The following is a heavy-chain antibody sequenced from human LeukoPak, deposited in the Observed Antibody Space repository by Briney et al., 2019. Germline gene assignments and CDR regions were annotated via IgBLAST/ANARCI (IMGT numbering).Heavy chain of an antibody. CDR2: ISYDGSNK. Sequence: GRSLRLSCAASGFTFSSYGMHWVRQAPGKGLEWVAVISYDGSNKYYADSVKGRFIISRDNSKNTLYLQMTSLRPEDTAVYYCAKDPPRGYDSSSYYFDYWGQGTLVTVSS. V-gene: IGHV3-30*18. CDR3: AKDPPRGYDSSSYYFDY. CDR1: GFTFSSYG. J-gene: IGHJ4*02. D-gene: IGHD3-22*01.